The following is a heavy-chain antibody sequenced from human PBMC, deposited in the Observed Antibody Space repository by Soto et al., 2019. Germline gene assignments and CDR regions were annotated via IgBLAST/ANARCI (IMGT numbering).Heavy chain of an antibody. CDR2: ISRDGSNK. CDR1: GFTFRGYA. D-gene: IGHD3-10*01. J-gene: IGHJ4*02. V-gene: IGHV3-30*04. Sequence: GGSLRLSCAAPGFTFRGYAIHWVRQAPGKGLEWVAVISRDGSNKYYVDSVKGRFTISRDNSKDTVYLQMKSLRDEDSAMFYCARSRSGAVADSFDFWGQGTLVTVSS. CDR3: ARSRSGAVADSFDF.